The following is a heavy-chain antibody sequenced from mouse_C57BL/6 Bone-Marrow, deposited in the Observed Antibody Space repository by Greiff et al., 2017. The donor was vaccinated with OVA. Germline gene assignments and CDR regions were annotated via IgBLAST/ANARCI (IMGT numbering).Heavy chain of an antibody. V-gene: IGHV1-26*01. CDR2: LNPTHGGT. Sequence: VQLQQSGPELVKPGASVKISCKASGYTFTNYYMNWVKQSHGKSLEWIGDLNPTHGGTSYNQKFKGKATLTVDKSSSPAYMVRRSLPSEDSAVYYCARSGATVVYYYAMDYWGQGTSVTVSS. D-gene: IGHD1-1*01. CDR3: ARSGATVVYYYAMDY. CDR1: GYTFTNYY. J-gene: IGHJ4*01.